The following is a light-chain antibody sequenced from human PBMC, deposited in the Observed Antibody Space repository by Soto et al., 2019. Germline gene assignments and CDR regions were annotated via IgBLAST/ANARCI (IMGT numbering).Light chain of an antibody. CDR3: SAWDASLNGYV. J-gene: IGLJ1*01. CDR2: NSY. CDR1: SSNIGSKT. Sequence: QSVLTRPPSASGTPGQRVTISCSGSSSNIGSKTVNWYQQVPGTVPKLLIYNSYQRPSGVPDRFSGSKSGTSASLAISGLQSEDEADYYCSAWDASLNGYVFGTGTKVTVL. V-gene: IGLV1-44*01.